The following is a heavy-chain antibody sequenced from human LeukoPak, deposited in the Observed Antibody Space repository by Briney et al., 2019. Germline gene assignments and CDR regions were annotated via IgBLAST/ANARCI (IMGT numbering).Heavy chain of an antibody. CDR1: GFTFSSYW. CDR3: ARDAWKDRYFDY. D-gene: IGHD1-1*01. J-gene: IGHJ4*02. CDR2: VKHDGSEK. Sequence: GGGLRLSCAASGFTFSSYWMSWVRRAPGKGLEWVANVKHDGSEKFYVDSVKGRVTLSRDNAKNSLYLQMNSLRAEDTAVYYCARDAWKDRYFDYWGQGTLVTVSS. V-gene: IGHV3-7*01.